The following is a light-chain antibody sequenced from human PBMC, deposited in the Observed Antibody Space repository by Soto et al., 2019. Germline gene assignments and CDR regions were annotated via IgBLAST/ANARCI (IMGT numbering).Light chain of an antibody. CDR3: QQYGSSPNT. J-gene: IGKJ3*01. V-gene: IGKV3-20*01. CDR2: NAF. CDR1: QSVNIY. Sequence: EIVLTQSPGTLSLSPGEGATLSCRASQSVNIYLAWYQQKPGQAPRLLINNAFNRATGIPARFSGSGSGTDFTLTISRLEPEDFAVYYCQQYGSSPNTFGPGTKVDIK.